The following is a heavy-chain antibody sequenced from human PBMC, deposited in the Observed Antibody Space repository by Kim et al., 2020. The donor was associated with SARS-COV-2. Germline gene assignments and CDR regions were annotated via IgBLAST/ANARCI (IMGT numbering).Heavy chain of an antibody. V-gene: IGHV3-30-3*01. J-gene: IGHJ4*02. CDR3: ARDQGRFLEWLLYRPTYYFDY. CDR1: GFTFSSYA. Sequence: GGSLRLSCAASGFTFSSYAMHWVRQAPGKGLEWVAVISYDGSNKYYADSVKGRFTISRDNSKNTLYLQMNSLRAEDTAVYYCARDQGRFLEWLLYRPTYYFDYWGQGTLVTVSS. CDR2: ISYDGSNK. D-gene: IGHD3-3*01.